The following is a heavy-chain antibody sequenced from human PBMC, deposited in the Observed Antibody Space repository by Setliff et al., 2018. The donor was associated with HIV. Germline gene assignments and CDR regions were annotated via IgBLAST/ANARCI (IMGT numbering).Heavy chain of an antibody. CDR3: VHSLLGAPMVDY. Sequence: SETLSLTCTVSGGSISSGDYYWSWIRQPPGKGLEWIGYIYYSGSTYYNPSLKSRVAMSIDTSKNQFSLRLNSVTAADTAMYYCVHSLLGAPMVDYWGQGTLVTVSS. V-gene: IGHV4-30-4*08. CDR1: GGSISSGDYY. J-gene: IGHJ4*02. CDR2: IYYSGST. D-gene: IGHD3-16*01.